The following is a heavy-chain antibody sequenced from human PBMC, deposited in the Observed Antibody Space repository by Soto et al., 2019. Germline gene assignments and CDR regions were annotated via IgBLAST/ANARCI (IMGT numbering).Heavy chain of an antibody. V-gene: IGHV3-23*01. CDR3: SKDPGIYCDYGGYYYYYMDF. CDR2: ISGSGGST. CDR1: GFTFSSYA. D-gene: IGHD4-17*01. J-gene: IGHJ6*03. Sequence: GGSLRLSCAASGFTFSSYAMSWVRQAPGKGLEWVSAISGSGGSTYYADSVKGRFTISRDNSKNTLYLQMNSLRAEDTAVYYCSKDPGIYCDYGGYYYYYMDFWCKGTSLTVSS.